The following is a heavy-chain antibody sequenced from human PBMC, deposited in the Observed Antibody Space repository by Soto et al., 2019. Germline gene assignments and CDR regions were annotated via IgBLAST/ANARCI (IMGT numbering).Heavy chain of an antibody. V-gene: IGHV3-9*01. Sequence: GGSLRLSCAASGFTFDDYAMHWVRQAPGKGLEWVSGISWNSGSIGYADSVKGRFTISRDNAKNSLYLQMNSLRAEDTALYYCAKTAHTSPAPYYYYYYMDVWGKGTTVTVSS. CDR2: ISWNSGSI. CDR1: GFTFDDYA. CDR3: AKTAHTSPAPYYYYYYMDV. J-gene: IGHJ6*03. D-gene: IGHD5-18*01.